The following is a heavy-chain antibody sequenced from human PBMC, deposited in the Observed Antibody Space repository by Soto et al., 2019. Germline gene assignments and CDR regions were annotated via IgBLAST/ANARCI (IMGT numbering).Heavy chain of an antibody. D-gene: IGHD4-17*01. CDR2: ISYNGDSR. CDR3: AIDRWDAYGSY. Sequence: EVQLLESGGGLVQPGGSLRLSCAASGFSFSLYAMTWVPQGPGKGLEWVSYISYNGDSRYYAGSVKGRFTLSRDNSKKTVYVQMNNLGAEDSALYYCAIDRWDAYGSYWGQGTLVTVSS. CDR1: GFSFSLYA. V-gene: IGHV3-23*01. J-gene: IGHJ4*02.